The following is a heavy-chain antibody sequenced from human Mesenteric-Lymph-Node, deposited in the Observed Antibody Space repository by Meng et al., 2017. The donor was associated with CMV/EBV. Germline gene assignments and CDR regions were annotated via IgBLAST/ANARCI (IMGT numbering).Heavy chain of an antibody. CDR1: TSGVG. CDR3: ARRAAGGCSGGSCYSGGFDY. J-gene: IGHJ4*02. CDR2: IYWNDDK. Sequence: TSGVGVGWIRQTPGEALEWLALIYWNDDKRYRPSLNNRLTITKDTSKNQVVLTMTNMDPVDTATYYCARRAAGGCSGGSCYSGGFDYWGPGMLVTVSS. V-gene: IGHV2-5*01. D-gene: IGHD2-15*01.